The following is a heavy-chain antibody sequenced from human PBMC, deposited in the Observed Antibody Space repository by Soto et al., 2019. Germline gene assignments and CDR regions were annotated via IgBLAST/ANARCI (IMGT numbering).Heavy chain of an antibody. Sequence: GASLRLSCTVSGFAFNNYGINWVRQAPGKGLEWVSSISKSDYTYYSDSVKGRFTISRDNAKNSVSLQMNTLRVEDTAVYYCAREDSIIIPAVSDFWGQGTLVTVSS. CDR2: ISKSDYT. CDR1: GFAFNNYG. D-gene: IGHD2-2*01. V-gene: IGHV3-21*01. J-gene: IGHJ4*02. CDR3: AREDSIIIPAVSDF.